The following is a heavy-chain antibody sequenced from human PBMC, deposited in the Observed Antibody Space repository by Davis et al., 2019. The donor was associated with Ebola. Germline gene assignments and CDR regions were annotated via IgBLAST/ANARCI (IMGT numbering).Heavy chain of an antibody. CDR3: ARTPSSSWDNWFDP. V-gene: IGHV4-34*01. CDR2: IYYSGST. CDR1: GGSFSGYY. J-gene: IGHJ5*02. Sequence: SQTLSLTCAVYGGSFSGYYWSWIRQPPGKGLEWIGSIYYSGSTYYNPSLKSRVTISVDTSKNQFSLKLSFVTAADTAVYYCARTPSSSWDNWFDPWGQGTLVTVSS. D-gene: IGHD6-13*01.